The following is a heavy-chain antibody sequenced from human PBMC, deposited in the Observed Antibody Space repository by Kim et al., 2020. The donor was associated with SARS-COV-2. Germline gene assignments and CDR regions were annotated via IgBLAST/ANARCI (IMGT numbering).Heavy chain of an antibody. V-gene: IGHV3-53*01. Sequence: GSLRLSCAASGFTVSSNYMSWVRQAPGKGLEWVSVIYSGGSTYYADSVKGRFTISRDNSKNTLYLQMNSLRAEDTAVYYCARDRSYSSGWYRSGGFDYWGQGTLVTVSS. CDR2: IYSGGST. J-gene: IGHJ4*02. CDR3: ARDRSYSSGWYRSGGFDY. CDR1: GFTVSSNY. D-gene: IGHD6-13*01.